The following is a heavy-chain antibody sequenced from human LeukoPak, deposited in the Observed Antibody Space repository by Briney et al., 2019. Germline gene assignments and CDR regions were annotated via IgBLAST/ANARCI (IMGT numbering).Heavy chain of an antibody. Sequence: GGSLRLSCAASGFTVSRNYMSWVRQAPGEGLECVSVIYSGDSTYYADSVKGRFTISRDNSKNTLYLQMNSLRAEDTAVYYCARVSNFDWLLSRNWFDPWGQGTLVTVSS. D-gene: IGHD3-9*01. CDR1: GFTVSRNY. V-gene: IGHV3-53*01. CDR3: ARVSNFDWLLSRNWFDP. J-gene: IGHJ5*02. CDR2: IYSGDST.